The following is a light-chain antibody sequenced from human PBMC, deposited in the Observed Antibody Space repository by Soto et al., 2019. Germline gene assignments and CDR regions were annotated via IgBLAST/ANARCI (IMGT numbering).Light chain of an antibody. J-gene: IGKJ4*01. CDR2: DAS. CDR1: QSISSW. Sequence: DIPMTQSPSTLSASVGDRVTITCRASQSISSWLAWYQQKPGKAPKLLIYDASSLASGVPSRFSGSGSGTEFTLTISSLQPDDFATYYCQPYNSYSGLTFGGGTKVEIK. V-gene: IGKV1-5*01. CDR3: QPYNSYSGLT.